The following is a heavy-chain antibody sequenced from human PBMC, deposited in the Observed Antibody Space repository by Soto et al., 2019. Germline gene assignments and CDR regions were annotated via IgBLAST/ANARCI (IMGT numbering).Heavy chain of an antibody. J-gene: IGHJ5*02. CDR3: ATLGIAVAGTRTGNWFDP. Sequence: PGGSLRLSCAATGFTFSSYAMSWVRQAPGKGLEWVSAISGSGGSTYYADSVKGRFTISRDNSKNTLYLQMNSLRAEDTAVYYCATLGIAVAGTRTGNWFDPWGQGTLVTVSS. D-gene: IGHD6-13*01. CDR2: ISGSGGST. CDR1: GFTFSSYA. V-gene: IGHV3-23*01.